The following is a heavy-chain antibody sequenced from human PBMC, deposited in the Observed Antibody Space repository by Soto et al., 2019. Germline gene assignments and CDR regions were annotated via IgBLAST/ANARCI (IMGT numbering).Heavy chain of an antibody. CDR1: GGSISSSNW. D-gene: IGHD3-22*01. Sequence: SETLSLTCAVSGGSISSSNWWSWVRQPPGKGLEWIGEIYHSGSTNYNPSLKSRVTISVDKSKNQFSLKLSSVTAADTAVYYCARTYYYDSSGIIDYWGQGTLVTVSS. CDR2: IYHSGST. J-gene: IGHJ4*02. CDR3: ARTYYYDSSGIIDY. V-gene: IGHV4-4*02.